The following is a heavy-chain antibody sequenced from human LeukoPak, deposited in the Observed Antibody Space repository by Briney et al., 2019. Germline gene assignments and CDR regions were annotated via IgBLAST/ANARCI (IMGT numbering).Heavy chain of an antibody. CDR1: GGTFSSYA. D-gene: IGHD5-18*01. CDR3: ARVSYSYGFPSYYYYYMDV. CDR2: IIPIFGTA. J-gene: IGHJ6*03. Sequence: SVKVSCKASGGTFSSYAISWVRHAPGQGVEWMGWIIPIFGTANYAQKFQGRVTITTDESTSTAYMELSSLRSEDTAGYYCARVSYSYGFPSYYYYYMDVWGKGTTVTVSS. V-gene: IGHV1-69*05.